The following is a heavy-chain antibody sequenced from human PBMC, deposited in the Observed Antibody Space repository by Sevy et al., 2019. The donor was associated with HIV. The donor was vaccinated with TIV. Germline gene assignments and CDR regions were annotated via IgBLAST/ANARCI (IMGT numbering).Heavy chain of an antibody. CDR2: ISGSGRFT. CDR3: AKGFCSGATCPRDYYYYGMDV. V-gene: IGHV3-23*01. CDR1: EFTFSSYA. J-gene: IGHJ6*02. D-gene: IGHD2-15*01. Sequence: GSLRLSCSASEFTFSSYAMSWVRQAPGKGLGGVSSISGSGRFTYYADFVEGRFIISRDKSKNKLSVQMNSLRAEDTAVYYCAKGFCSGATCPRDYYYYGMDVWGQGTTVTVSS.